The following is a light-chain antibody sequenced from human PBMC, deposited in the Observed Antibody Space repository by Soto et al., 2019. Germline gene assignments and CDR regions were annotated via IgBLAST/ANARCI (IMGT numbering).Light chain of an antibody. CDR2: EGS. CDR3: CSYAGSSTVVV. Sequence: QSVLTQPASVSGSPGQSITISCTGTSSDVGSHNLVSWYQQHPGKAPKLMLYEGSKRPSGVSNRFSGSKSGDTASLTISGLQAEDEADYYCCSYAGSSTVVVFGGGTKLTVL. CDR1: SSDVGSHNL. J-gene: IGLJ2*01. V-gene: IGLV2-23*03.